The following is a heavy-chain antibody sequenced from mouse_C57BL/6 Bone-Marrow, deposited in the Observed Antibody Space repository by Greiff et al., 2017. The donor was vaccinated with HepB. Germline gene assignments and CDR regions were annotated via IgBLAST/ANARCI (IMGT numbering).Heavy chain of an antibody. CDR3: TTERWLLRGFAY. V-gene: IGHV14-1*01. Sequence: VQLQQSGAELVRPGASVKLSCTASGFNIKDYYMHWVKQRPEQGLEWIGRIDPEDGDTEYAPKFQGKATMTADTSSNTAYLQLSSLTSEDTAVYDCTTERWLLRGFAYWGQGTLVTVSA. J-gene: IGHJ3*01. CDR1: GFNIKDYY. CDR2: IDPEDGDT. D-gene: IGHD2-3*01.